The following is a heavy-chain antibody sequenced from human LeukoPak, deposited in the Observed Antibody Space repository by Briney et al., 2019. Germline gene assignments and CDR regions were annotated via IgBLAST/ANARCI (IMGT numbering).Heavy chain of an antibody. J-gene: IGHJ4*02. CDR1: GFTLSSYS. CDR3: ARDQGSTTVTPKPNFDY. Sequence: GGSLRLSCAASGFTLSSYSVNWVRQAPGKGLEWVSYISSSSSTIYYADSVKGRFSISRDNAKNSLYLQMNSLRAEDTAVYYCARDQGSTTVTPKPNFDYWGQGTLVTVSS. CDR2: ISSSSSTI. V-gene: IGHV3-48*01. D-gene: IGHD4-17*01.